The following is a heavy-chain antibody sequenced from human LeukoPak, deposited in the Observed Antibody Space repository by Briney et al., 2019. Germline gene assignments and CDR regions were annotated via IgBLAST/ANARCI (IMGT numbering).Heavy chain of an antibody. D-gene: IGHD3-10*01. V-gene: IGHV3-7*01. CDR3: ARDFYASGSCDY. CDR1: GFTFSSYW. J-gene: IGHJ4*02. CDR2: IKQDGSAK. Sequence: GGSLRLSCEAVGFTFSSYWMNWVRQAPGKGLEWVANIKQDGSAKHYVDSVKGRFTISRDNAKNSLYLQMNSLRVVDTAVYYCARDFYASGSCDYWGQGILVTVSS.